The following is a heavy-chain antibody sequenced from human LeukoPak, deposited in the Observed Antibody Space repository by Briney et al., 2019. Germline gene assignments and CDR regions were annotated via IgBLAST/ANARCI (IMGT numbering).Heavy chain of an antibody. CDR1: GYTFTSYG. V-gene: IGHV1-18*01. Sequence: ASVKVSCKASGYTFTSYGISWVRQAPGQGLEWMGWISAYNGNTSYAQKLQGRVTMTTDTSTSTAYMELRSLRSDDTAVYYCARASDADLINYYGMDVWGQGTTVTVSS. D-gene: IGHD2-21*02. CDR3: ARASDADLINYYGMDV. CDR2: ISAYNGNT. J-gene: IGHJ6*02.